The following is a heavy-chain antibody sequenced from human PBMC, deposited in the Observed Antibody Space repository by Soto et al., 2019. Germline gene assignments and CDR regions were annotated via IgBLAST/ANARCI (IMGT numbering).Heavy chain of an antibody. Sequence: PILSCAASGFTFRTDGMHWVRQAPGKGLEWMAVICSNRINKYYADSVRGRFTISRDNSKNTLYLQMNSLRAEDRPLSYCVREKAPFDAFDIWGQGTLVTVSS. CDR1: GFTFRTDG. CDR2: ICSNRINK. CDR3: VREKAPFDAFDI. V-gene: IGHV3-33*01. J-gene: IGHJ3*02.